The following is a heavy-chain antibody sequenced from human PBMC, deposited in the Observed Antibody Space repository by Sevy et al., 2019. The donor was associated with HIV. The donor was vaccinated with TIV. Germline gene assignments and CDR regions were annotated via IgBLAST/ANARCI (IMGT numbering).Heavy chain of an antibody. Sequence: GSLRLSCAASGFTFSSYVMSWVRQAPGKGLEWVSTISGSGGSTYYADSVKGRFTISRDNSKNTLYLQVNSLRAEDTAVYYCAKEGELLRGSSYYFDYWGQGTLVTVSS. V-gene: IGHV3-23*01. CDR2: ISGSGGST. D-gene: IGHD1-26*01. CDR3: AKEGELLRGSSYYFDY. CDR1: GFTFSSYV. J-gene: IGHJ4*02.